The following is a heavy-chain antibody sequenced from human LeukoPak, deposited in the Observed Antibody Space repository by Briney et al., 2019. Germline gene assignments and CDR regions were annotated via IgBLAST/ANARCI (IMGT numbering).Heavy chain of an antibody. V-gene: IGHV1-46*01. CDR2: INPSGGST. Sequence: ASVKVSCKASGYTFTSYYMHWVRRAPGQGLEWMEIINPSGGSTNYAQKLQGRVTMTRDTSTSTVFMELSRLRSEDTAVYYCARKSSQGNAGYFQHWGQGTLVTVSS. J-gene: IGHJ1*01. CDR3: ARKSSQGNAGYFQH. CDR1: GYTFTSYY.